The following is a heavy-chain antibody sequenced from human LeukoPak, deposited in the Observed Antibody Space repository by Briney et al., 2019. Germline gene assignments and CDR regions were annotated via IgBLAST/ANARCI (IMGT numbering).Heavy chain of an antibody. Sequence: GGSLRLSCAASGFTFRSYWMHWVRQAPGKGLVWVSRINNAGSETTYAGTVKGRFTISRDNAKKSLYLQMNSLRAEDTAVYYCATHYYDSSGFVDFWGQGTLVTVSS. V-gene: IGHV3-74*01. J-gene: IGHJ4*02. CDR3: ATHYYDSSGFVDF. D-gene: IGHD3-22*01. CDR2: INNAGSET. CDR1: GFTFRSYW.